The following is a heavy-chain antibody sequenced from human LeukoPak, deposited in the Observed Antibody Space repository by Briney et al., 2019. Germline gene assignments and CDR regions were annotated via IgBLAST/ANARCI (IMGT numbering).Heavy chain of an antibody. D-gene: IGHD3-22*01. V-gene: IGHV1-2*02. CDR3: ARDPIDYYDSSGYWKSDNWFDP. J-gene: IGHJ5*02. Sequence: GASVKVSCKASGYTFTGYYMHWVRQAPGQGLEWMGWINPNSGGTNYAQKFQGRVTMTRDTSISTAYMELCRLRSDDTAVYYCARDPIDYYDSSGYWKSDNWFDPWGQGTLVTVSS. CDR2: INPNSGGT. CDR1: GYTFTGYY.